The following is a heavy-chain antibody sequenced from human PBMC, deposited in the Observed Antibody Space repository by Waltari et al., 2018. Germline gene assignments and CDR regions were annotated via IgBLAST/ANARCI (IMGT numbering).Heavy chain of an antibody. CDR1: GFTFSSYS. Sequence: EVQLVESGGGLVKPGGSLRLSCAASGFTFSSYSMNWVRPAPGKGLGGVPSNRRSSSYIYYADSVKGRFTISRENAKNSLYLQMNSLRAEDTAVYYCARFSGDWFDPWGQGTLVTVSS. CDR2: NRRSSSYI. CDR3: ARFSGDWFDP. V-gene: IGHV3-21*03. J-gene: IGHJ5*02.